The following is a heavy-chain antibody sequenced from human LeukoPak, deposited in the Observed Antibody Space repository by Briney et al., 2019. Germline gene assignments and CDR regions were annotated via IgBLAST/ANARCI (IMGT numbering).Heavy chain of an antibody. CDR2: IFYSGST. Sequence: SETLSLTCTVSGGSISGYNWSWIRKPPGKGLEWIGYIFYSGSTNYNPSLKSRVTMSVDTSKNQFSLKLSSVTAADTAVYYCARFGTSSSRFFDQWGQGTLVTVSS. D-gene: IGHD6-6*01. V-gene: IGHV4-59*08. CDR1: GGSISGYN. CDR3: ARFGTSSSRFFDQ. J-gene: IGHJ4*02.